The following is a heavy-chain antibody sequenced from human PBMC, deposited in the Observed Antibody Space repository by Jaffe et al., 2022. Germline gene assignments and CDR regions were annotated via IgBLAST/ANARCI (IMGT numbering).Heavy chain of an antibody. CDR3: ARVLKGEHCSSTSCYFPAYYDFWSGYWTFDY. CDR1: GFTFSSYS. Sequence: EVQLVESGGGLVQPGGSLRLSCAASGFTFSSYSMNWVRQAPGKGLEWVSYISSSSSTIYYADSVKGRFTISRDNAKNSLYLQMNSLRAEDTAVYYCARVLKGEHCSSTSCYFPAYYDFWSGYWTFDYWGQGTLVTVSS. D-gene: IGHD3-3*01. V-gene: IGHV3-48*01. J-gene: IGHJ4*02. CDR2: ISSSSSTI.